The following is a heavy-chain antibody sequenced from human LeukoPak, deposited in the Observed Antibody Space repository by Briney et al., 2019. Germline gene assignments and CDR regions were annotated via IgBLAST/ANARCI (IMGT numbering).Heavy chain of an antibody. CDR3: ARKGYYDSGTFDI. J-gene: IGHJ3*02. V-gene: IGHV3-21*01. D-gene: IGHD3-22*01. CDR1: RLSFGSYS. Sequence: PGGSLRLSCAVSRLSFGSYSMNWVRQAPGKGLEWVSSIASSGTYINYGGAVKGRFTTSRNNAKNSLYLQMNSLRGEDTAVYYCARKGYYDSGTFDIWGQGTMVTVSS. CDR2: IASSGTYI.